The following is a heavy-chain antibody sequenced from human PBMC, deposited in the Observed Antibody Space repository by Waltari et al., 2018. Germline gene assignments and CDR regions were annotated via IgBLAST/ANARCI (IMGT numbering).Heavy chain of an antibody. J-gene: IGHJ4*02. D-gene: IGHD2-2*01. Sequence: EVQLVESGGGLVKPGGSLRLSCAASGVIFTNAWMSWVRQAPGKGLEWVGRIKSKTDGGTTDYAAPVKGRFTISRDDSKNTLFLQMNSLKTDDTGVYYCTTDKNHYQLLRDYWGQGTLVTVSS. V-gene: IGHV3-15*01. CDR3: TTDKNHYQLLRDY. CDR2: IKSKTDGGTT. CDR1: GVIFTNAW.